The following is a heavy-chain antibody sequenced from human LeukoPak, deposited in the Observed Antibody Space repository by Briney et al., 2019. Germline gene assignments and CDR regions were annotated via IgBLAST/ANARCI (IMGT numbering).Heavy chain of an antibody. J-gene: IGHJ5*02. D-gene: IGHD3-10*01. Sequence: GGSLRLSCAASGFTFSSYAMHWVRQAPGKGLEGVAVISYDGSNKYYADSVKGRFTISRDNSKNTLYLQMNSLRAEDTAVYYCARDRGGSGVNWFAPWGQGTLVTVSS. CDR3: ARDRGGSGVNWFAP. CDR1: GFTFSSYA. CDR2: ISYDGSNK. V-gene: IGHV3-30*04.